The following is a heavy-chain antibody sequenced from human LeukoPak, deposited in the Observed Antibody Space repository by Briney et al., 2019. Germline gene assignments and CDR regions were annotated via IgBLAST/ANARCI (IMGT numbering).Heavy chain of an antibody. CDR2: IHSSSGSI. Sequence: GGSLRLSCAASGFNFTNYNMNWLRQAPGKGLEWVSSIHSSSGSIYYADSLKGRFTISRDNAKNSLYLQMNSLRAEDTAVYYCARDLAWDAFDIWGQGTMVTVSS. J-gene: IGHJ3*02. CDR1: GFNFTNYN. V-gene: IGHV3-21*01. CDR3: ARDLAWDAFDI.